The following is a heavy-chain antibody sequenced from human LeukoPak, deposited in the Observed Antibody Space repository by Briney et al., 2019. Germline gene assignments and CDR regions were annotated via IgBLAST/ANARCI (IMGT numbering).Heavy chain of an antibody. Sequence: PGGSLRLSCAASGFTFSNYAMNWVRQAPGKGLEWVSSISGASTDIYYADSVKGRFTVSRDNAKNSLYLQMNSLRAEDTAVYYCAKDGGWDHCNRGSCYHDSWGQGTLVTVSA. D-gene: IGHD2-15*01. CDR3: AKDGGWDHCNRGSCYHDS. V-gene: IGHV3-21*01. CDR2: ISGASTDI. CDR1: GFTFSNYA. J-gene: IGHJ4*02.